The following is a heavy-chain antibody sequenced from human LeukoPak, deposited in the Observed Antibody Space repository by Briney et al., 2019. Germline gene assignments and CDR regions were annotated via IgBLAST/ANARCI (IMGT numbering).Heavy chain of an antibody. Sequence: GGSLRLSCAASGFTFSSYAMHWVRQAPGKGLEWVAVISYDGSNKYYADSVKGRFTISRDNSKNTLYPQMNSLRAEDTAVYYCARDYGYSYYPYFDYWGQGTLVTVSS. CDR3: ARDYGYSYYPYFDY. J-gene: IGHJ4*02. V-gene: IGHV3-30-3*01. CDR1: GFTFSSYA. CDR2: ISYDGSNK. D-gene: IGHD5-18*01.